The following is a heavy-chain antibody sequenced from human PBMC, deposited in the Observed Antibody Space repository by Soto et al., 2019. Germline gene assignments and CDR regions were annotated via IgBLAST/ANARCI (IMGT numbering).Heavy chain of an antibody. CDR2: ISYDGSNK. CDR1: GFTFSSYG. V-gene: IGHV3-30*18. D-gene: IGHD2-15*01. J-gene: IGHJ6*02. Sequence: PGGSLRLSCAASGFTFSSYGMHWVRQAPGKGLEWVAVISYDGSNKYYADSVKGRFTISRDNSRNTLYLQMNSLIAEDTAVYYWAKVSGGSSSIRSKAYYYYGMDVWGQGTTVTVSS. CDR3: AKVSGGSSSIRSKAYYYYGMDV.